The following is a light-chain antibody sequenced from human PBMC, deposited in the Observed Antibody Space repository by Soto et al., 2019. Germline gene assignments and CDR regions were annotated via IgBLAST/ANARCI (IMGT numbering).Light chain of an antibody. J-gene: IGKJ2*01. Sequence: DIQMTQSPSSLSASVGDRVTITCRASQTISTYLNWYQQNPGKAPKLLIYAASNLQNGVPSRFSGSGSGTDFTLTSSSLQPEDLATYYCQKSSSIPYTFGQGTKLEI. CDR3: QKSSSIPYT. CDR2: AAS. V-gene: IGKV1-39*01. CDR1: QTISTY.